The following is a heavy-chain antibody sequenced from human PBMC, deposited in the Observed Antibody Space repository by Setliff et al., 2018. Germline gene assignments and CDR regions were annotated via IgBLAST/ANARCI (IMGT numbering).Heavy chain of an antibody. V-gene: IGHV1-69*13. D-gene: IGHD6-13*01. CDR1: GYTFNDYG. CDR2: IIPLFGTT. Sequence: SVKVSCKTSGYTFNDYGIAWVRQAPGQGLEWMGGIIPLFGTTKYAQKFQDRITMTADESATTAYMELTSLRSEDTAVYYCARALGGISAAGNNWLDSWGQGVVVTVSS. J-gene: IGHJ5*01. CDR3: ARALGGISAAGNNWLDS.